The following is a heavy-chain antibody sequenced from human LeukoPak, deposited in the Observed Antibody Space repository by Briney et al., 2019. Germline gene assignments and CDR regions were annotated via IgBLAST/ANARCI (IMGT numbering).Heavy chain of an antibody. V-gene: IGHV1-2*02. D-gene: IGHD6-13*01. CDR2: VNPNTGAA. CDR1: GYTFTGYY. CDR3: ARAEGILATFDY. Sequence: ASVKVSCKASGYTFTGYYIHLVRQSPGQGVQWVGWVNPNTGAANYAQAFQGRVTMTSDTSIRTAFVELSSLKSDDTAVYYCARAEGILATFDYWGQGTLVTVSS. J-gene: IGHJ4*02.